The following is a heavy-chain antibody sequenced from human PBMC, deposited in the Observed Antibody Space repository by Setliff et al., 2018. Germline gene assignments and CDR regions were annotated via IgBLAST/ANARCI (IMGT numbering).Heavy chain of an antibody. D-gene: IGHD4-17*01. CDR3: AKVVFWRGYGDYLEGYGMDV. CDR2: ISYDGNKK. V-gene: IGHV3-33*06. CDR1: GFTFSDYG. J-gene: IGHJ6*02. Sequence: ASGFTFSDYGMHWVRQAPGKGLEWVAVISYDGNKKYYADSVKGRFTISRDDSKNTLYLQVNSLRAEDTAVYYCAKVVFWRGYGDYLEGYGMDVWGQGTTVTVSS.